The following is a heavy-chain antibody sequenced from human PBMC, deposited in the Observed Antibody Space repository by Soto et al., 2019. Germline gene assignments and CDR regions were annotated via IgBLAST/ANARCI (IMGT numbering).Heavy chain of an antibody. CDR2: ISGSGGST. J-gene: IGHJ4*02. CDR3: AGDPIPVPMYYFDY. D-gene: IGHD6-19*01. Sequence: PGGSLRLSCAASGFTFSSYAMSWVRQAPGKGLEWVSAISGSGGSTYYADSAKGRFTISRDNSKNTLYLQMNSLRAEDTAVYFCAGDPIPVPMYYFDYWGQGSLVTVSS. CDR1: GFTFSSYA. V-gene: IGHV3-23*01.